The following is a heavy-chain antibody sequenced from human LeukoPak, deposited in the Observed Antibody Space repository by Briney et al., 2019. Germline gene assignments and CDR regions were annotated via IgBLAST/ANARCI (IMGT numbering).Heavy chain of an antibody. CDR1: GYTFTSYG. CDR3: ARVAEHYYGSGSYDSSDY. V-gene: IGHV1-69*13. CDR2: IIPIFGTA. Sequence: ASVKVSCKASGYTFTSYGISWVRQAPGQGLEWMGGIIPIFGTANYAQKFQGRVTITADESTSTAYMELSSLRSEDTAVYYCARVAEHYYGSGSYDSSDYWGQGTLVTVSS. D-gene: IGHD3-10*01. J-gene: IGHJ4*02.